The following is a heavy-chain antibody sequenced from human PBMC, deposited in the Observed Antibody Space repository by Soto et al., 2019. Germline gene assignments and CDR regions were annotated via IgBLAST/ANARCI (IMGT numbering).Heavy chain of an antibody. J-gene: IGHJ5*01. D-gene: IGHD3-10*01. CDR2: INPNSGGT. Sequence: ASVKVSCKASGYNFTGYYMFWVQQAPGQGLEWMGWINPNSGGTEYAQKFQGRVTMTRDTSISTAYMELSSMRSDDTAVYYCESVTRVRRLQMAKNWFDTWG. CDR1: GYNFTGYY. CDR3: ESVTRVRRLQMAKNWFDT. V-gene: IGHV1-2*02.